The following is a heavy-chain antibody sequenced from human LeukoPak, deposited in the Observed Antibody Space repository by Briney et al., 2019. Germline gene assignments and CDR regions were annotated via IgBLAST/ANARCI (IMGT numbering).Heavy chain of an antibody. Sequence: GGSLRLSCEASGFRFSGYWLNWVRQAPGQGLEWVANINPDGSGKYYVDSVKGRFTISRDDAKNSLYLQMNSLRAEDTAVYYCAGGANWGQGTRVTVSS. J-gene: IGHJ4*02. CDR1: GFRFSGYW. V-gene: IGHV3-7*04. CDR3: AGGAN. CDR2: INPDGSGK.